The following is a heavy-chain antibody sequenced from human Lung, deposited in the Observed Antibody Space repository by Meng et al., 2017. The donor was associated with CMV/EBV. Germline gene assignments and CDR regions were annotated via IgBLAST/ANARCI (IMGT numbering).Heavy chain of an antibody. Sequence: SVXVSXXASGYTFTSYDINWVRRATGQGLEWMGWMNPNSGNTGYAQKFQGRVTITRNTSISTAYMELSSLRSEDTAVYYCARGRAGYYYYGMDVWGQGTXVTVSS. D-gene: IGHD6-19*01. J-gene: IGHJ6*02. CDR3: ARGRAGYYYYGMDV. CDR2: MNPNSGNT. V-gene: IGHV1-8*03. CDR1: GYTFTSYD.